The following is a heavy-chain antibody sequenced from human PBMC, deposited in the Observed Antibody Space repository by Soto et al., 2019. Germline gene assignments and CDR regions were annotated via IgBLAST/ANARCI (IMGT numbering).Heavy chain of an antibody. Sequence: QVQLVQSGSEVKKPGSSVRLSCKVSCGSFSSIAISWVRQAPGQGLERMGGIIPLFGAGNYAQIFRDRVTITADEATRTVYMDMTSLRFQDTAVYYCARGAPEGSTYCYGAVHFWGQGTTVTVSS. CDR2: IIPLFGAG. V-gene: IGHV1-69*01. CDR3: ARGAPEGSTYCYGAVHF. J-gene: IGHJ3*01. D-gene: IGHD2-15*01. CDR1: CGSFSSIA.